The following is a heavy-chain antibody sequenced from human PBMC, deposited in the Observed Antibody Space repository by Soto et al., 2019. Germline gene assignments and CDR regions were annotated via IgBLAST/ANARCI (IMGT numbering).Heavy chain of an antibody. CDR1: GGTFNNYA. V-gene: IGHV1-69*06. D-gene: IGHD6-13*01. Sequence: QVQLVQSGAEVKKPGSSVKVSCKASGGTFNNYAISWVRQAPGQGLEWMGGIVPIFNTSHFAEKFQGRLTLTADKSTSTAFMELIGLRSDETAVYFCATQHQLTTFELGGQGTLVSVSS. J-gene: IGHJ4*02. CDR3: ATQHQLTTFEL. CDR2: IVPIFNTS.